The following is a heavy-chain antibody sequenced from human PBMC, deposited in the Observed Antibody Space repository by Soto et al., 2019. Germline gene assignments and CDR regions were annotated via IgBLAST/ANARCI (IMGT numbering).Heavy chain of an antibody. Sequence: GGSLRLSCAASGFTFSSYSMNWVRQAPGKGLEWVSYISSSSSTIYYADSVKGRFTISRDNAKNSLYLQMNSLRAEDTAVYYCARDRGCSSTSCYFVNWFDPWGQGTLVTSPQ. CDR3: ARDRGCSSTSCYFVNWFDP. D-gene: IGHD2-2*01. J-gene: IGHJ5*02. CDR2: ISSSSSTI. V-gene: IGHV3-48*01. CDR1: GFTFSSYS.